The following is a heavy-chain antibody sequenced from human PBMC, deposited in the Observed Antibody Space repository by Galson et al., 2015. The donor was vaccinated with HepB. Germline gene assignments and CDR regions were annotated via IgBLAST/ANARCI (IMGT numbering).Heavy chain of an antibody. CDR1: GLPFSNAW. Sequence: SLRLSCAASGLPFSNAWMNWVRQAPGKGLEWVGRIKSKAHGGTRDYAAPVKGRFTVSRDDSKNTLYLQMNSVTTEDTAVYYCVTGEDGHSHWGQGTLVTVSS. D-gene: IGHD5-24*01. J-gene: IGHJ4*02. CDR3: VTGEDGHSH. V-gene: IGHV3-15*01. CDR2: IKSKAHGGTR.